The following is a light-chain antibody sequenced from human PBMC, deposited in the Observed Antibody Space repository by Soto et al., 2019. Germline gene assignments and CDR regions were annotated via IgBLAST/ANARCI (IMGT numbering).Light chain of an antibody. CDR1: SNDVGSYNY. V-gene: IGLV2-14*01. J-gene: IGLJ3*02. CDR2: EVT. CDR3: CSYARGSRA. Sequence: QSALTQPASVSGSPGQSITISCTGTSNDVGSYNYVSWYQQHPGKAPKLMIFEVTNRPSGVSDRFSGSKSGNTASLTISGLQAEDEADYYCCSYARGSRAFGGGTKVTVL.